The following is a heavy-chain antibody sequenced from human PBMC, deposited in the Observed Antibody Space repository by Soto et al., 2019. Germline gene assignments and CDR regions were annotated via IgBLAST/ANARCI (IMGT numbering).Heavy chain of an antibody. CDR1: GFTFSSYS. Sequence: TXVSLRLSCAASGFTFSSYSMSWVRQAPGKGLEWVSAICGSGSSTYYADSVKGRVTISIDNSKNTLYLQMKSMRAEDTAVYYCAKEGSTMIVVGFCMDVWGQGTTVTGSS. V-gene: IGHV3-23*01. CDR2: ICGSGSST. D-gene: IGHD3-22*01. J-gene: IGHJ6*02. CDR3: AKEGSTMIVVGFCMDV.